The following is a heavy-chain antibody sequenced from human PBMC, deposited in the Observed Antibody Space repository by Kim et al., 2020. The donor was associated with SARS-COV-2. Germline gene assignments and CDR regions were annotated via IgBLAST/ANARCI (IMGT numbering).Heavy chain of an antibody. CDR3: ARRLGDSSVYSYVVDY. V-gene: IGHV1-46*01. J-gene: IGHJ4*02. D-gene: IGHD3-22*01. Sequence: KFQGRVTMTRDTSTSTVYMGLSSLRSDDTAVYYCARRLGDSSVYSYVVDYWGQGTLVTVSS.